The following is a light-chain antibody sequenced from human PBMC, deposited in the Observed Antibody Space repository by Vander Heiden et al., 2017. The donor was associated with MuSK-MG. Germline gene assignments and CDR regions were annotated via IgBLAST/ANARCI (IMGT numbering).Light chain of an antibody. Sequence: QSALTQPRSVSGSPGQSVTISCTGTSSDVGGYNYVSWYQQHPGKAPKLMIYDVSKRPSGVPDRFSGSKSGNTASLTISGLQAEDEADYYCCSSAGSYTYLVFGGGTKLTVL. V-gene: IGLV2-11*01. CDR1: SSDVGGYNY. CDR2: DVS. CDR3: CSSAGSYTYLV. J-gene: IGLJ2*01.